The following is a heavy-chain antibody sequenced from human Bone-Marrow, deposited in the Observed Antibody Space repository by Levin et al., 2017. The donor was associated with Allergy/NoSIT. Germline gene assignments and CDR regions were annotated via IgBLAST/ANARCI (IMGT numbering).Heavy chain of an antibody. D-gene: IGHD3-22*01. CDR3: AATYYFDTSGHDY. V-gene: IGHV3-23*01. Sequence: PGGSLRLSCAASGFTFRSYGMSWVRQAPGKGLEWVASISGRGDDPYYAESARGRFFISRDNSRNTLSLQMNSLRVEDTALYYCAATYYFDTSGHDYWGHGTLVTVSS. CDR1: GFTFRSYG. J-gene: IGHJ4*01. CDR2: ISGRGDDP.